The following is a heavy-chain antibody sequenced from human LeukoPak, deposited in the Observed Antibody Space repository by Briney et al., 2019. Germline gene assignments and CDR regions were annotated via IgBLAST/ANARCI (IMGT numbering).Heavy chain of an antibody. J-gene: IGHJ5*02. V-gene: IGHV3-74*01. CDR2: IKSDGSST. Sequence: HTGGSLRLSCAASGFTYSIYSMHWVRQAPGKGLVWVSRIKSDGSSTSYADSVKGRFTISRDNAKNTLYLQMDSLRVEDTAVYYCAKSDWFDPWGQGTLVTVSS. CDR3: AKSDWFDP. CDR1: GFTYSIYS.